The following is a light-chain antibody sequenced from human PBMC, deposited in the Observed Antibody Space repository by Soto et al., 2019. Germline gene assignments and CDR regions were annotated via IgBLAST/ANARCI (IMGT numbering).Light chain of an antibody. V-gene: IGKV1-13*02. J-gene: IGKJ3*01. CDR1: QGISSG. CDR2: DAS. Sequence: AIQLTQSPSSLSASVGARVTITCRASQGISSGLAWYQQKPGKIPKLLIYDASTLQTGVPSRFSGSGSGTDFILTIGSLQPEDFATYYCQQFHTYPVTFGPGTKVDIK. CDR3: QQFHTYPVT.